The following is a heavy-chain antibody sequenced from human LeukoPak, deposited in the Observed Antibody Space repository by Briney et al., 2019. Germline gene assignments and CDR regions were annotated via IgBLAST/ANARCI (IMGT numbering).Heavy chain of an antibody. V-gene: IGHV3-23*01. CDR1: GFSLSGYA. D-gene: IGHD4-17*01. CDR3: AKDLTFGDGRWEFVP. CDR2: MLKSGST. J-gene: IGHJ5*02. Sequence: GGPLRLSWEASGFSLSGYARGGVGKPQGKGPKGAQGMLKSGSTFYSDSVKGRFTISRDSSTNTLYLQMNSLRSEDTAIYSCAKDLTFGDGRWEFVPWGQGTLVTVSS.